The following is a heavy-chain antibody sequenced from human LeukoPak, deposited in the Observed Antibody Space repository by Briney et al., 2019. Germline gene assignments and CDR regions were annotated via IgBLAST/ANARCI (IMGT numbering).Heavy chain of an antibody. D-gene: IGHD5-18*01. J-gene: IGHJ6*02. CDR1: GFTFSSYA. CDR3: AKDPRRGYSYGYYYYGMDV. Sequence: GGSLRLSCAASGFTFSSYAMSWVRQAPGKGLEWVSAISGSGGSTYYADSVKGRFTISRDNSKNTLYLQMNSLRAEDTAVYYCAKDPRRGYSYGYYYYGMDVWGQGTTVTVSS. CDR2: ISGSGGST. V-gene: IGHV3-23*01.